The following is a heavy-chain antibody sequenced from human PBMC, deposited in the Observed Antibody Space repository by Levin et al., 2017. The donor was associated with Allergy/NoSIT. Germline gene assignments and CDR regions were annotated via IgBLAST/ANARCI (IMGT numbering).Heavy chain of an antibody. Sequence: SETLSLTCAVYGGSFSGYYWSWIRQPPGKGLEWIGEINHSGSTNYNPSLKSRVTISVDTSKNQFSLKLSSVTAADTAVYYCARWQYQLLWFDPWGQGTLVTVSS. D-gene: IGHD2-2*01. CDR2: INHSGST. CDR3: ARWQYQLLWFDP. V-gene: IGHV4-34*01. J-gene: IGHJ5*02. CDR1: GGSFSGYY.